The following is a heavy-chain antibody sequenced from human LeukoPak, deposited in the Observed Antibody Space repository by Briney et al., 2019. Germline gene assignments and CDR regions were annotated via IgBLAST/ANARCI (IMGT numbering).Heavy chain of an antibody. V-gene: IGHV3-15*07. CDR1: GFTFSNAW. CDR3: TTDYGSSISSYYYYGMDV. J-gene: IGHJ6*02. D-gene: IGHD2-21*01. Sequence: GGSLRLSCAASGFTFSNAWMNWVSQAPGKGLEWVGRIKSKAYGGTTDYAAPVKGRFTISRDDSKNTLYLQMNSLKTEDTAVYYCTTDYGSSISSYYYYGMDVWGQGTTVIVSS. CDR2: IKSKAYGGTT.